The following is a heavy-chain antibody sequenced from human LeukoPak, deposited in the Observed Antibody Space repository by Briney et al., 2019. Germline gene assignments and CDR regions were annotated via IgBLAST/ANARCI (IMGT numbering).Heavy chain of an antibody. CDR1: GFTLSSYA. CDR3: AKEATPENY. Sequence: GGSLRLSCAASGFTLSSYAMSWVRQAPGKGLEWVSAISSGGDSTYYADSVKGRFSISRDHSKNTLYLHRNSLRAEDTAVYYCAKEATPENYWGQGTLVTVSS. V-gene: IGHV3-23*01. J-gene: IGHJ4*02. CDR2: ISSGGDST.